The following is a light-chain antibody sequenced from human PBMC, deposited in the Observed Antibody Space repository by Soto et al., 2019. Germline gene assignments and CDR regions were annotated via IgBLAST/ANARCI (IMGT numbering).Light chain of an antibody. CDR3: QQYYDNPYS. Sequence: DIVVTQSPESLSVSLGERATIRCKSSHSVLYGRNNKHYLAWYQQKAGQSPKLLIYWASTREPGVPDRFSGSGAGTDFTLTSSSLQAEDVAIYYCQQYYDNPYSFGQGTKLEIK. CDR2: WAS. V-gene: IGKV4-1*01. CDR1: HSVLYGRNNKHY. J-gene: IGKJ2*01.